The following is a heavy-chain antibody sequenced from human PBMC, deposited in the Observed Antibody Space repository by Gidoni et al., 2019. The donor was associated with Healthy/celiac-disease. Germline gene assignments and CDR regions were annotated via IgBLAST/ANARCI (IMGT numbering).Heavy chain of an antibody. CDR1: GFTVSSKY. CDR3: ARPSSGYYYFFDY. J-gene: IGHJ4*02. CDR2: SYSGGST. Sequence: VQLVESGGGLIQPGGSLRLSCAASGFTVSSKYMSWVRQAPGKGLEWVSVSYSGGSTYYADSVKGRFTIARDNSKNTLYLQMNSLRAEDTAVYYCARPSSGYYYFFDYWGQGTLVTVSS. V-gene: IGHV3-53*01. D-gene: IGHD3-22*01.